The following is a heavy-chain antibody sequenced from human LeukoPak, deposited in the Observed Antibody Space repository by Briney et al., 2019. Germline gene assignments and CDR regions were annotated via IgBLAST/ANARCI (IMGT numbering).Heavy chain of an antibody. D-gene: IGHD3-10*01. Sequence: SETLSLTCTVSGGSVSSYYLSWIRQPAGKGLEWIGRIYNGGTTNYNPSLKSRVTMSPDTAKNQVSLRLRSVTAADTAVYYCARDSGTTGEVKFDPWGQGSLVTVSS. CDR2: IYNGGTT. CDR3: ARDSGTTGEVKFDP. CDR1: GGSVSSYY. V-gene: IGHV4-4*07. J-gene: IGHJ5*02.